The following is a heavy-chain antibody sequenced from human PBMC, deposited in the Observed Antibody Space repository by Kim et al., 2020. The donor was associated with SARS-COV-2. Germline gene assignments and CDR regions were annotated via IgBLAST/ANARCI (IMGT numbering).Heavy chain of an antibody. CDR2: THSSGST. CDR1: GGSISSYI. Sequence: SETLSLTCTVSGGSISSYIWSWIRQPPGKRLEWIGYTHSSGSTKYNPSLESRVTMSLDTSGTQFSLILTSVTAADTALYYCTRGLLHDYGNSGDFDYWA. CDR3: TRGLLHDYGNSGDFDY. J-gene: IGHJ5*01. V-gene: IGHV4-59*01. D-gene: IGHD3-22*01.